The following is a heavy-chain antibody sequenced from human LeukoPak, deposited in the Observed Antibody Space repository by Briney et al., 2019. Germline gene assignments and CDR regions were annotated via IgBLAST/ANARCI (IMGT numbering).Heavy chain of an antibody. CDR2: ISSGSGYI. CDR1: GFIFSNYA. V-gene: IGHV3-21*01. J-gene: IGHJ5*02. D-gene: IGHD3-10*01. Sequence: PGGSLRLSCAASGFIFSNYAMSWVRQAPGKGLEWVSSISSGSGYIYYADSVKGRFTISRDNAKNSLYLQMNSLRAEDTAVYYCAGGSGSYFSWGQGTLVTVSS. CDR3: AGGSGSYFS.